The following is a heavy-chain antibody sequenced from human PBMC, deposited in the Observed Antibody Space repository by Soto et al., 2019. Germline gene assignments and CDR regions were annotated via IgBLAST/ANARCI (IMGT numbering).Heavy chain of an antibody. V-gene: IGHV4-39*01. CDR1: GGSISSSSYY. CDR3: PRHISYYYYGMDV. J-gene: IGHJ6*02. D-gene: IGHD1-20*01. CDR2: IYYSGST. Sequence: QLQLQESGPGLVKPSETLSLTCTVSGGSISSSSYYWGWIRQPPGKGLEWIGSIYYSGSTYYNPSLKSRVTISVDTSKNQFSLKLSSVTAADTAVYYCPRHISYYYYGMDVWGQGTTVTVSS.